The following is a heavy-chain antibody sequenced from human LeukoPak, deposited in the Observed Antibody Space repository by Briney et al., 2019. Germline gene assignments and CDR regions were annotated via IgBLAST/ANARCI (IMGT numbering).Heavy chain of an antibody. D-gene: IGHD1-20*01. CDR2: MYSFGNT. Sequence: PGGSLRLSCAASGFIFSSYWMNWVRQAPGKGLEWVSLMYSFGNTYYAGSVKGRFTISRDNSKNTLYLQMNSLRAEDTALYYCARGKPVTGTPDYYSYGMDVWGQGTMVTVSS. CDR1: GFIFSSYW. V-gene: IGHV3-53*01. J-gene: IGHJ6*02. CDR3: ARGKPVTGTPDYYSYGMDV.